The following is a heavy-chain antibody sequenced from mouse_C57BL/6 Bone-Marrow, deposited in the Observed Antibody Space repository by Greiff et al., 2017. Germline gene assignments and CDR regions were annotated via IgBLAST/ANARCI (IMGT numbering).Heavy chain of an antibody. CDR2: ISYDGSN. Sequence: EVHLVESGPGLVKPSQTLSLTCSVTGYSITSGYYWNWIRQFPGNKLEWMGYISYDGSNNYNPSLKNRISITRDTSKNQFFLKLNSVTTEDTATYDCAKLRRGYYAMDYWGQGTSVTVSS. CDR1: GYSITSGYY. CDR3: AKLRRGYYAMDY. J-gene: IGHJ4*01. V-gene: IGHV3-6*01. D-gene: IGHD2-4*01.